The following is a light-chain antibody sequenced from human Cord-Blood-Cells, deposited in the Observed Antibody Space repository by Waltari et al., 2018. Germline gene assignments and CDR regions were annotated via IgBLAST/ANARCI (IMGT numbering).Light chain of an antibody. CDR2: DAS. V-gene: IGKV3-11*01. CDR3: QQRSNWPPLT. Sequence: EIVLTQSPATLSLSPGERATLSCRASQSVSSYLAWYQQKTGQAPRLLIYDASNRATGIPARFSGSGSGADCTLTISSLEPEDFAVYYCQQRSNWPPLTFGQGTKVEIK. J-gene: IGKJ1*01. CDR1: QSVSSY.